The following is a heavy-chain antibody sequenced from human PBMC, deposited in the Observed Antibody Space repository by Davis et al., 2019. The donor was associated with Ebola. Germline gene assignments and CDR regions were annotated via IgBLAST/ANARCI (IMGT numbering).Heavy chain of an antibody. D-gene: IGHD6-25*01. CDR3: TRGPPNLSAFDC. Sequence: GESLKISCAASGFTVSDNYMSWVRQAPGKGLEWVSVIFSGGSTHYADSVKGRFTISRDNAKNTAFLHMNFLTVEDTALYYCTRGPPNLSAFDCWGQGVLVTVTS. V-gene: IGHV3-53*01. CDR2: IFSGGST. CDR1: GFTVSDNY. J-gene: IGHJ4*02.